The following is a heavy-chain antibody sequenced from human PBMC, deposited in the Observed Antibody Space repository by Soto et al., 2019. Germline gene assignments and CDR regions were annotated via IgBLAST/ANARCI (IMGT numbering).Heavy chain of an antibody. CDR3: ARDGDPESVFWRGALGGGSFDP. Sequence: QVQLVQSGAEVKKPGSSVNVSCKTSGGTFGNSAVAWVRQAPGQGLEGMGGIVPMFGTANYAQKCQGRLKITADHSTNTAYMERRIPRSDDTAVYYCARDGDPESVFWRGALGGGSFDPWGQGNLVTVSS. D-gene: IGHD3-3*01. V-gene: IGHV1-69*12. J-gene: IGHJ5*02. CDR1: GGTFGNSA. CDR2: IVPMFGTA.